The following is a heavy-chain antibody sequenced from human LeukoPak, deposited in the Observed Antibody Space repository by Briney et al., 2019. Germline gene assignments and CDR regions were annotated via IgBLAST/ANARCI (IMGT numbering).Heavy chain of an antibody. J-gene: IGHJ5*02. D-gene: IGHD5-24*01. Sequence: SVKASCKASGGTFSSYAISWVRQAPGQGLEWMGGIIPIFGTANYAQKFQGRVTITADESTSTAYMELSSLRSEDTAVYYCARVGGDGYNSGTWFEPWGQGTLVRVSS. V-gene: IGHV1-69*13. CDR2: IIPIFGTA. CDR1: GGTFSSYA. CDR3: ARVGGDGYNSGTWFEP.